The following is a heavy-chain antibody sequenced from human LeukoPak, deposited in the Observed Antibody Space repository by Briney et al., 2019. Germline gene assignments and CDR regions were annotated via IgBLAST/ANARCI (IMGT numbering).Heavy chain of an antibody. CDR1: GFTFSGYW. D-gene: IGHD5-24*01. V-gene: IGHV3-7*05. Sequence: PGGSLRLSCAASGFTFSGYWMSWVRQAPGKGLEWVANIKQDGSEKYYVDSVKGRFTSSRDNAKNSLYLQMNSLRAEDTAVYYCARGGGSFDYWGQGTLVTVSS. CDR3: ARGGGSFDY. CDR2: IKQDGSEK. J-gene: IGHJ4*02.